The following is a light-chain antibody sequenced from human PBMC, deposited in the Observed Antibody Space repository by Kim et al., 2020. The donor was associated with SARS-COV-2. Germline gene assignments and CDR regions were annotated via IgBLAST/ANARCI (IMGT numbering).Light chain of an antibody. CDR2: DVS. CDR3: SSFRSGTSYV. V-gene: IGLV2-14*03. J-gene: IGLJ1*01. CDR1: RSDIGGYNH. Sequence: QSVLTQPASVSASPGQTVTISCTGTRSDIGGYNHVSWYQQHPGQAPRLLIYDVSERTSGVSDRFSGSKSGDTASLTIFGLQPEDESDYYCSSFRSGTSYVFGTGTKVTVL.